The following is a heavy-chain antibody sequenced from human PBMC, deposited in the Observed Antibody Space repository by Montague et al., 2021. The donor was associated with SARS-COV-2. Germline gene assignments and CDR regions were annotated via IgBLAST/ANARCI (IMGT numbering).Heavy chain of an antibody. D-gene: IGHD3-3*01. V-gene: IGHV3-21*01. CDR2: ISSSSSYI. Sequence: SLRLSCAASGFTFSSYSMNWVRQAPGKGLEWVSPISSSSSYIYYADSVKGRFTISRDNAKNSLYLQMNSLRAEDTAVYYCARGYDFWSGGYYYYYGMDVWGQGTTVTVSS. CDR1: GFTFSSYS. J-gene: IGHJ6*02. CDR3: ARGYDFWSGGYYYYYGMDV.